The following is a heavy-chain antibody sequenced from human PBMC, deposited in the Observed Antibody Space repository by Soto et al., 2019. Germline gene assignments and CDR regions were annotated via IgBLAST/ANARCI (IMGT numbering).Heavy chain of an antibody. V-gene: IGHV3-74*01. CDR2: INSDGSST. CDR1: TFSSYW. CDR3: ARGGSLNWYFDL. J-gene: IGHJ2*01. Sequence: TFSSYWMHWVRQAPGKGLVWVSRINSDGSSTSYADSVKGRFTISRDNAKNTLYLQMNSLRAEDTAVYYCARGGSLNWYFDLWGRGTLVTVSS. D-gene: IGHD1-26*01.